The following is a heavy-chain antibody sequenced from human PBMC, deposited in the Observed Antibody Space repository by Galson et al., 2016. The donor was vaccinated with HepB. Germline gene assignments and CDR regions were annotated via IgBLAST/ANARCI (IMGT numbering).Heavy chain of an antibody. CDR2: INNSGRT. CDR1: GGSFSGYY. CDR3: ARSGYYYGPYNYFGP. V-gene: IGHV4-34*01. D-gene: IGHD3-10*01. J-gene: IGHJ5*02. Sequence: SETLSLTCAVYGGSFSGYYWTWIRQPPGKGLEWIGEINNSGRTNYNPSLKSRVTTSVDTSKNQFSLKLSSVTAADTAVYYCARSGYYYGPYNYFGPWGQGTLVTVSS.